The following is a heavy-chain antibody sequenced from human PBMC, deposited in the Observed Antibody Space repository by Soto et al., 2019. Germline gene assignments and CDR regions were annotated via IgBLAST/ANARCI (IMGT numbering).Heavy chain of an antibody. CDR1: GFTFRDYY. J-gene: IGHJ4*02. V-gene: IGHV3-11*01. CDR2: ISGSTTVI. Sequence: QVQLVASGGGLVKPGGTLRLSCAASGFTFRDYYMAWIRQAPGKGLEWISYISGSTTVIHYADSVKGRFTNSRDNAETTLYLQLNGLRADDTAVYYCALVAAVGIYFCAYWGQGTLVTVSS. CDR3: ALVAAVGIYFCAY. D-gene: IGHD6-13*01.